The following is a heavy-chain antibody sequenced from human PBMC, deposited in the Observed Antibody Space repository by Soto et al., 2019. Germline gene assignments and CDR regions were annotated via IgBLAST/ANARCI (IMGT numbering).Heavy chain of an antibody. V-gene: IGHV4-39*01. Sequence: SSETLSLTCTVSGGSITSGSFYWGWVRHFPGKGLEWIGSIYYSGSVYYNPSLESRVTISADVSRDQFSLKLASVTAADTAVYYCARHGTALTAVNWFVSWGHGTLVTVSS. CDR3: ARHGTALTAVNWFVS. D-gene: IGHD2-21*02. CDR1: GGSITSGSFY. J-gene: IGHJ5*01. CDR2: IYYSGSV.